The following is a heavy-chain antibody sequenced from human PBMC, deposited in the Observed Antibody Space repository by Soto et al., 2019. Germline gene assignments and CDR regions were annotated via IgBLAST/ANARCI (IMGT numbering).Heavy chain of an antibody. CDR3: ARSLTICGVAKASHI. D-gene: IGHD3-3*01. V-gene: IGHV3-21*01. CDR1: GFTFSSYS. CDR2: ISSSSSYI. Sequence: GGSLRLSCAASGFTFSSYSMNWVRQAPGKGLEWVSSISSSSSYIYYADSVKGRFTISRDNAKNSLYLQMNSLRAEDTAVYYCARSLTICGVAKASHIWGQGTMVTGSS. J-gene: IGHJ3*02.